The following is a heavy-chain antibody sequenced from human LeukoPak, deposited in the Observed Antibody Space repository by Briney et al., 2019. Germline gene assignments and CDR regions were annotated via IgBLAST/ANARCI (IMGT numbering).Heavy chain of an antibody. CDR2: FDPEDGET. V-gene: IGHV1-24*01. Sequence: ASGKVSCKVSGKTLTDFSMHGGGQAPGKGLGGMGGFDPEDGETIYAQKFQGRVTMTKDTSTDTAYMELSSLRSEDTAVYYCARDKYQLHIFDYWGQGTLVTVSS. CDR3: ARDKYQLHIFDY. D-gene: IGHD2-2*01. CDR1: GKTLTDFS. J-gene: IGHJ4*02.